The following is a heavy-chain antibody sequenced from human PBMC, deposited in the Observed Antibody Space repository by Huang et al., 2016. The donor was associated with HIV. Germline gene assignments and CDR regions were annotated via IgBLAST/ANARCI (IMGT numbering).Heavy chain of an antibody. Sequence: QIQLAQSGAEVKKPGASVKVSCKASGYTFTNYDINWVRQASGQGLEWMGWMNPKSGNVGYTKKCQGRVAILRNSSINTSYLEGTSLTSEDTAVYYCARGFGINYNHEAFDVWGQGTMVTVSS. V-gene: IGHV1-8*01. CDR1: GYTFTNYD. D-gene: IGHD3-10*01. CDR3: ARGFGINYNHEAFDV. CDR2: MNPKSGNV. J-gene: IGHJ3*01.